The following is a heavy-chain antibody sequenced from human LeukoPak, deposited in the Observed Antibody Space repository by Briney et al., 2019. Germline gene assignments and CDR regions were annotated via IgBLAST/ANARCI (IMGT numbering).Heavy chain of an antibody. D-gene: IGHD2-2*01. CDR3: ARLTLGYCSSTSCYQRFDP. Sequence: SETLSLTCTVSGGSISSYYWSWIRQPPGKGLEWIGYIYYSGSTNYNPSLKSRVTISVDTSKDQLSLKLSSVTAADTAVYYCARLTLGYCSSTSCYQRFDPWGQGTLVTVSS. CDR2: IYYSGST. CDR1: GGSISSYY. V-gene: IGHV4-59*08. J-gene: IGHJ5*02.